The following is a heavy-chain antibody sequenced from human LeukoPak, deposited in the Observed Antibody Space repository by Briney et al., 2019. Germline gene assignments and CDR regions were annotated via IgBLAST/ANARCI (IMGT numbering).Heavy chain of an antibody. Sequence: SETLSLTCTGSGGSISSYYWSWFRQPPGKGLEWIGYIYYSGSTSYNPSLKSRVTISVDTSKNQFSLKLSSVTAADTAVYYCARDGIVVVPAPSDYYMDVWGKGTTVTVSS. CDR2: IYYSGST. J-gene: IGHJ6*03. D-gene: IGHD2-2*01. CDR3: ARDGIVVVPAPSDYYMDV. CDR1: GGSISSYY. V-gene: IGHV4-59*12.